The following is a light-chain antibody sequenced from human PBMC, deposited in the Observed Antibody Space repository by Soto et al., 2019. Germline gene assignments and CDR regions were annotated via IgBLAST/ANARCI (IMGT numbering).Light chain of an antibody. Sequence: IVMTQSPATLSVSPGERATLSCRASLSINSNLDWYQQKPGQAPRLLMFRASTRANGFPARFSGSGSGTEFNSIIISLQYEEYAIYYCHQYSNCPRATFGGGTKVEIK. V-gene: IGKV3-15*01. CDR1: LSINSN. J-gene: IGKJ4*01. CDR3: HQYSNCPRAT. CDR2: RAS.